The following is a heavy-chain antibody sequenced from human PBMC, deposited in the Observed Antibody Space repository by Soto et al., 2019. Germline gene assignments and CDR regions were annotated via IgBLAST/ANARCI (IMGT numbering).Heavy chain of an antibody. D-gene: IGHD3-22*01. CDR3: ARYREYYYDSSGNYYYHYGMDV. J-gene: IGHJ6*02. Sequence: QVQLVESGAEVKKPGASVKVSCKASGYTFTNYGISWVRLAPGQGLEWLGWLSGYNGNTKYAQTFQGRVTMTTDTPTDTAYMDLRSLRSDVTAVYYCARYREYYYDSSGNYYYHYGMDVWGQGTTVTV. CDR2: LSGYNGNT. CDR1: GYTFTNYG. V-gene: IGHV1-18*04.